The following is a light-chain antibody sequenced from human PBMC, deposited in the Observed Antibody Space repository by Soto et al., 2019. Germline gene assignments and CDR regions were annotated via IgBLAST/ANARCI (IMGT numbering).Light chain of an antibody. CDR2: GAS. Sequence: ETVLTQSPGTLSLSPGERATLSCRASQTIRSNYLAWYRQTPGQAPRLLTYGASNRATGIADRFSGSGSGKDFTLIISRLEPEDFALYYCQQYGSSPWTFGQGTKVEIK. CDR3: QQYGSSPWT. V-gene: IGKV3-20*01. J-gene: IGKJ1*01. CDR1: QTIRSNY.